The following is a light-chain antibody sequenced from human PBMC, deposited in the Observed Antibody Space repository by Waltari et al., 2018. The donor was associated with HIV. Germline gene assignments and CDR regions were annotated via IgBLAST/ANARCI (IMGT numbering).Light chain of an antibody. J-gene: IGLJ1*01. Sequence: QSALTQPASVSGSPGQSITISCTGTSSDVGGYNYVSWYQQHPGKAPNLMIYDVSKRPSGVSNRVSGSKSGNTASLTISGLQAEDEAYYYCCSYAGSSTYVFGTGTKVTVL. V-gene: IGLV2-23*02. CDR1: SSDVGGYNY. CDR3: CSYAGSSTYV. CDR2: DVS.